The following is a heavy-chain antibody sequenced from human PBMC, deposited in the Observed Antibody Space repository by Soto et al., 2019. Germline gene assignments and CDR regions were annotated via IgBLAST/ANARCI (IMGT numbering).Heavy chain of an antibody. Sequence: SETLSLTCAVSGDSISNSKWWTWVRQTPGKGLEWIGKIDHNGITNYNPSLESRVTILKDNSKNQLSLKLSSVTGADSAVYYCVRLNRDYYYYGMDVWGQGATVTVSS. CDR3: VRLNRDYYYYGMDV. CDR1: GDSISNSKW. CDR2: IDHNGIT. V-gene: IGHV4-4*02. J-gene: IGHJ6*02.